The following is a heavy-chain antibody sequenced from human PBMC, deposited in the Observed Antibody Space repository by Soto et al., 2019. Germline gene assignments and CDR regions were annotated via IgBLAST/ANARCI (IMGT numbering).Heavy chain of an antibody. CDR1: GYSFTSYW. D-gene: IGHD3-22*01. CDR2: IYPGDSDT. V-gene: IGHV5-51*01. J-gene: IGHJ4*02. Sequence: EVQLVQSGAEVKKPGESLKISCKGSGYSFTSYWIGWVRQMPGKGLEWMGIIYPGDSDTRYSPSFQGQVTISADKSISTAYLQWSSVKASDTAMYYCARQNYYDSSGYPDFDYWGQGTLVTVSS. CDR3: ARQNYYDSSGYPDFDY.